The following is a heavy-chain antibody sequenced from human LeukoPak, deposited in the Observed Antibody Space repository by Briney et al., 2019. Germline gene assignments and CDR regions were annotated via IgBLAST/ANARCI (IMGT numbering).Heavy chain of an antibody. Sequence: SETLSLTCAVYGGSFSGYYWSWIRQPPGKGLEWIGEINHSGSTNYNPSLKSRVTISVDTSKNQFSLKLSSVTAADTAVYYCARGYSSGGYNWLDPWGQGTLVTVSS. V-gene: IGHV4-34*01. D-gene: IGHD6-19*01. CDR1: GGSFSGYY. CDR2: INHSGST. J-gene: IGHJ5*02. CDR3: ARGYSSGGYNWLDP.